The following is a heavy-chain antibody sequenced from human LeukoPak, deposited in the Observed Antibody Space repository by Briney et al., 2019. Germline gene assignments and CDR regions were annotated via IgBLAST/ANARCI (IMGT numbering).Heavy chain of an antibody. CDR3: ASGPLGYCSSTSCRSLDY. CDR2: ISYDGSNK. D-gene: IGHD2-2*01. CDR1: GFTFSSYG. Sequence: GGSLRLSCAASGFTFSSYGMHWVRQAPGKGLEWVAVISYDGSNKYYADSVKGRFTISRDNSKNTLYLQMNSLRAEDTAVYYCASGPLGYCSSTSCRSLDYWGQGTLVTVSS. V-gene: IGHV3-30*03. J-gene: IGHJ4*02.